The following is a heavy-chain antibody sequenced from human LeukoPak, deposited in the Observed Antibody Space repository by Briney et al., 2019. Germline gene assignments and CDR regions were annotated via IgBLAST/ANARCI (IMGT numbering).Heavy chain of an antibody. V-gene: IGHV4-4*07. CDR1: GGSSSSYY. CDR3: ARGCGDGYNWFDP. CDR2: IYTSGSN. Sequence: SETLSRTCTVSGGSSSSYYWSWIRQPAGMGLEWIGRIYTSGSNNYNPSLKSRVTMSVDTSKNQFSLKLSSVTAADTAVYYCARGCGDGYNWFDPWGQGTLVTVSS. D-gene: IGHD2-2*03. J-gene: IGHJ5*02.